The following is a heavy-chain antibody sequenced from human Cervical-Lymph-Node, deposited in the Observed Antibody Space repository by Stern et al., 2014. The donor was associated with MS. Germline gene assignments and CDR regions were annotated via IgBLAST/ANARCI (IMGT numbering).Heavy chain of an antibody. CDR1: GFTGSGNY. CDR2: MYSGGNT. CDR3: ALTRETDEYLHH. Sequence: EVQLVESGGGLIQPGGSLRLCCAASGFTGSGNYMTWVRQAPGKGLEWVSVMYSGGNTYYADSVKGRFTISRDNSKNTLYLQMNSLRAEDTAVYYCALTRETDEYLHHWGQGTLVTVSS. V-gene: IGHV3-53*01. J-gene: IGHJ1*01.